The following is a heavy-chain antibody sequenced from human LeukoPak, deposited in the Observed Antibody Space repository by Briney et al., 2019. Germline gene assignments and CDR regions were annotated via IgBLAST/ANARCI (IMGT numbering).Heavy chain of an antibody. CDR2: ISGSGGST. CDR3: AKGERKGFFLYYFDY. V-gene: IGHV3-23*01. J-gene: IGHJ4*02. Sequence: GGSLRLSCAASGFTFSSYAMSWVRQAPGKGREGVSAISGSGGSTYYADSVKGRFTISRDNSKNTLYLQLNSLRAEDTAVYYCAKGERKGFFLYYFDYWGQGTLVTVSS. CDR1: GFTFSSYA. D-gene: IGHD2/OR15-2a*01.